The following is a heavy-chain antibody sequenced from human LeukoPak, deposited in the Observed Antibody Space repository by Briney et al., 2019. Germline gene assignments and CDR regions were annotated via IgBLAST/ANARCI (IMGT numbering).Heavy chain of an antibody. V-gene: IGHV4-39*07. Sequence: KSSETLSLTCTVSGGSISSSSYYWGWIRQPPGKGLEWIGSIYYSGSTNYNPSLKSRVTISVDKSKNQFSLKLSSVTAADTAVYYCARAPDYGDYFSWFDPWGQGTLVTVSS. CDR2: IYYSGST. J-gene: IGHJ5*02. CDR1: GGSISSSSYY. D-gene: IGHD4-17*01. CDR3: ARAPDYGDYFSWFDP.